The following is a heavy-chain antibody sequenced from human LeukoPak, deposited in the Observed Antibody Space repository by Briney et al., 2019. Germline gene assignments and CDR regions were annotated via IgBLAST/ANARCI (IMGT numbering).Heavy chain of an antibody. CDR3: ARDLHCGGDCYGGDAFDI. V-gene: IGHV4-59*01. J-gene: IGHJ3*02. D-gene: IGHD2-21*02. CDR2: IYYSGST. CDR1: GGSISSYY. Sequence: PSETLSLTCTVSGGSISSYYWSWIRQPPGKGLEWIGYIYYSGSTNYNPSLKSRVTISVDTSKNQFSLKLSSVTAADTAVYYCARDLHCGGDCYGGDAFDIWGQGTMVTVSS.